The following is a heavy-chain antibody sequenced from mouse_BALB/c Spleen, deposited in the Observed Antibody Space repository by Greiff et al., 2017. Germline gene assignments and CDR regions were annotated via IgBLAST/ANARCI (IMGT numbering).Heavy chain of an antibody. CDR3: ASPFITTVVFDY. Sequence: VQLKESGAELVKPGASVKLSCTASGFNIKDTYMHWVKQRPEQGLEWIGRIDPANGNTKYDPKFQGKATITADTSSNTAYLQLSSLTSEDTAVYYCASPFITTVVFDYWGQGTTLTVSS. J-gene: IGHJ2*01. V-gene: IGHV14-3*02. CDR2: IDPANGNT. D-gene: IGHD1-1*01. CDR1: GFNIKDTY.